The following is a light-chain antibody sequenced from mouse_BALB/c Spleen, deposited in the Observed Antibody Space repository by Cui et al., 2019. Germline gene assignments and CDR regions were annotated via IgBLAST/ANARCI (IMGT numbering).Light chain of an antibody. J-gene: IGKJ1*01. CDR3: HQWSNYPWT. CDR1: DIVIY. Sequence: QIFLTQSPATMCASRGEETTRSCSASDIVIYMHWYQQKSGTSPKLLIYGRSNLASGVPSRFSSSGYGTVYSLTIGSVEAEDAADYYCHQWSNYPWTFGGGTKLEIK. CDR2: GRS. V-gene: IGKV4-80*01.